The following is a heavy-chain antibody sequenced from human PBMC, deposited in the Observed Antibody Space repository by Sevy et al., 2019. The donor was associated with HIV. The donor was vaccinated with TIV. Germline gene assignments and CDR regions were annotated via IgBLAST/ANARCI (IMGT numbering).Heavy chain of an antibody. D-gene: IGHD1-1*01. V-gene: IGHV4-59*01. CDR2: IYFTGNT. Sequence: SETLSLTCSVSGGSISSYFWTWVRQSPGKGLEWIGNIYFTGNTDYSPSLKSRVTLSLDTSKSQFSMNLKSVTAADTAIYFCARDSTTRPRVLDYWGQGTLVTVSS. CDR3: ARDSTTRPRVLDY. J-gene: IGHJ4*02. CDR1: GGSISSYF.